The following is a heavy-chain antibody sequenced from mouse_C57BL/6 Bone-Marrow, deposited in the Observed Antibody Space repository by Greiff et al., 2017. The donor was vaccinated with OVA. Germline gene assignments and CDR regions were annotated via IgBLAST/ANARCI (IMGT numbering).Heavy chain of an antibody. V-gene: IGHV5-12*01. Sequence: EVMLVESGGGLVQPGGSLKLSCAASGFTFSDYYMYWVRQTPEKRLEWVAYISNGGGSTYYPDTVKGRFTISRDNAKNTLYLQMSRLKSEDTAMYYCASGILTGTAWFAYWGQGTLVTVSA. CDR3: ASGILTGTAWFAY. CDR1: GFTFSDYY. CDR2: ISNGGGST. D-gene: IGHD4-1*01. J-gene: IGHJ3*01.